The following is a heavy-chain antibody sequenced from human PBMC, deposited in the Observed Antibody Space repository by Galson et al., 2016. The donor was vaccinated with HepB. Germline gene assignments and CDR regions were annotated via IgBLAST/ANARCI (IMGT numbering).Heavy chain of an antibody. D-gene: IGHD1-14*01. Sequence: CAISGDSVSSNSAAWSWIRQSPSRGLEWLGRTYYRSKWYTDYAVSVKSRITINPDTAKNQFSLQLDSVTPGDTAVYFCARDPRLPGRIYYYYYGLDVWGQGTTVTVSS. J-gene: IGHJ6*02. CDR3: ARDPRLPGRIYYYYYGLDV. V-gene: IGHV6-1*01. CDR1: GDSVSSNSAA. CDR2: TYYRSKWYT.